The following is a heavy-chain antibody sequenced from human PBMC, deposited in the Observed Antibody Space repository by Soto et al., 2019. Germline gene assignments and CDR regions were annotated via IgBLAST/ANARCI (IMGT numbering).Heavy chain of an antibody. CDR2: TYYRSKWYN. D-gene: IGHD6-19*01. CDR1: GDSVSSNSAA. J-gene: IGHJ6*02. V-gene: IGHV6-1*01. CDR3: ARGWLYRSGWSRLYYYYGMDV. Sequence: SHTLSLTCAISGDSVSSNSAAWNWIRQSPSRGLEWLGRTYYRSKWYNDYAVSVKSRITINPDTSKNQFSLQLNSVTPEDTAVYYFARGWLYRSGWSRLYYYYGMDVWGQGTTVTVSS.